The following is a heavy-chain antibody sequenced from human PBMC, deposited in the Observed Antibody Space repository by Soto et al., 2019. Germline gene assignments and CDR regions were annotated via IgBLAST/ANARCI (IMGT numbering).Heavy chain of an antibody. CDR3: AHRTPTYSSSWGY. CDR1: GFSLTTSGVG. Sequence: QITLKESGPMLVKPTQTLTLTCSFSGFSLTTSGVGVGWIRQPPGKALEWLALIYWDDDKRYSPSLEGRLTITNDTSKKQVVLTMTDVDPVDTGTYYCAHRTPTYSSSWGYWGQGTLVTVSS. D-gene: IGHD6-13*01. V-gene: IGHV2-5*02. CDR2: IYWDDDK. J-gene: IGHJ4*02.